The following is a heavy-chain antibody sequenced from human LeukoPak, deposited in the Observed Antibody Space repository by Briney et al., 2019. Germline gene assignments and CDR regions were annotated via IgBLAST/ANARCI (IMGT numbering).Heavy chain of an antibody. CDR2: IYHSGNT. D-gene: IGHD2-2*01. CDR1: SYSISSGYY. J-gene: IGHJ4*02. CDR3: ARRGQGYCSSTRCYLPLEY. V-gene: IGHV4-38-2*01. Sequence: SETLSLTCAVSSYSISSGYYWDWIRQPPGKGLEWIGSIYHSGNTYYNPSLKSRDTISVDTSANHFSLRLSSVTAADTAVYYCARRGQGYCSSTRCYLPLEYWGQGTLVTVPS.